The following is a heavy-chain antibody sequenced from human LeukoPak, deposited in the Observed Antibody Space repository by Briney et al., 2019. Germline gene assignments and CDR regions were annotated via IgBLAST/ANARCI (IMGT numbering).Heavy chain of an antibody. CDR1: GFTFSSYA. D-gene: IGHD3-3*01. V-gene: IGHV3-23*01. CDR3: AVRWYYDFWSGYRLPYYFDY. J-gene: IGHJ4*02. Sequence: GGSLRLSCAASGFTFSSYAMSWVRQAPGKGLEWVSAISGSGGSTYYADSVKSRFTISRDNSKNTLYLQMNSLRAEDTAVYYCAVRWYYDFWSGYRLPYYFDYWGQGTLVTVSS. CDR2: ISGSGGST.